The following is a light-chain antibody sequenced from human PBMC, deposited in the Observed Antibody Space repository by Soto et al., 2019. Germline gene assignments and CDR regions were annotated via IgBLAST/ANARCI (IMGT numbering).Light chain of an antibody. V-gene: IGKV3-20*01. Sequence: EIVLTQSPGTLSLSPGERSTLSCRASQSVSSSYLTWYQQKGGQAPRLLIYGASSRATGTPDRFSGSGSGTDFTLTISGLEPEDFAVYYCQHFGNSLWTFGQGTKGDIK. CDR2: GAS. J-gene: IGKJ1*01. CDR1: QSVSSSY. CDR3: QHFGNSLWT.